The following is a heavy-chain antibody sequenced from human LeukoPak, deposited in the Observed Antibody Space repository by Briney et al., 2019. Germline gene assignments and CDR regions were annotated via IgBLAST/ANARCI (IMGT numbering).Heavy chain of an antibody. J-gene: IGHJ4*02. CDR1: GYTFTGYY. V-gene: IGHV1-2*02. Sequence: ASVKVSCKASGYTFTGYYMHWVRQAPGQGLEWMGWINPNSGGTNYAQKFQGRVTMTRDTSISTAYMELSRLRSEDTAVYYCAREEDYGATFVYWGQGTLVTVSS. D-gene: IGHD4-17*01. CDR3: AREEDYGATFVY. CDR2: INPNSGGT.